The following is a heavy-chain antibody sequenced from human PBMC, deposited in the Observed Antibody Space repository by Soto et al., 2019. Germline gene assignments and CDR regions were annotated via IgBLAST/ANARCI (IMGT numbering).Heavy chain of an antibody. CDR3: ARPLWRDDYNWGYFDL. D-gene: IGHD4-4*01. CDR2: ISYDGRNK. J-gene: IGHJ2*01. CDR1: GFTFSSYA. Sequence: QVQLVESGGGVVQPGRSLRLSCAASGFTFSSYAMHWVRQAPGKGLEWVAVISYDGRNKYYADSVKGRFTISRDNSKNTLYLQMNSLRAEDTAVCYCARPLWRDDYNWGYFDLWGRGTLVTVSS. V-gene: IGHV3-30-3*01.